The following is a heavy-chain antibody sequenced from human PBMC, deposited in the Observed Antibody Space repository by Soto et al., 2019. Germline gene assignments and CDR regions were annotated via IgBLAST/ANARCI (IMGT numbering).Heavy chain of an antibody. D-gene: IGHD3-22*01. CDR2: ISYDGSNK. CDR1: GFTFSSYG. Sequence: QVQLVESGGGVVQPGRSLRLSCAASGFTFSSYGMHWVRQAPGKGLEWVAVISYDGSNKYYADSVKGRFTISRDNSKNTLYLQMNSLRAEDTAVYYCAKLWADYYDSSGYYGVDAFDIWGQGTMVTVSS. V-gene: IGHV3-30*18. CDR3: AKLWADYYDSSGYYGVDAFDI. J-gene: IGHJ3*02.